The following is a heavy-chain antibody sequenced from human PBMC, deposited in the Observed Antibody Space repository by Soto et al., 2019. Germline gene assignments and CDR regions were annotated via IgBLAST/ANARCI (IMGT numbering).Heavy chain of an antibody. J-gene: IGHJ4*02. Sequence: EVQLLESGGGLVQPGGSLRLSCAASGFTFSSYAMSWVRQAPGKGLEWVSVISGSGDSTYYADSVKGRFTISRDNSKKTLDLRMNSLRAEDTAVYYCAKGQGYSSSWSFDYWGQGTLVTVSS. D-gene: IGHD6-13*01. V-gene: IGHV3-23*01. CDR3: AKGQGYSSSWSFDY. CDR2: ISGSGDST. CDR1: GFTFSSYA.